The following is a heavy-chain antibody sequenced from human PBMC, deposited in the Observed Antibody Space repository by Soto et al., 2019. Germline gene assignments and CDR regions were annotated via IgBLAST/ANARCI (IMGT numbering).Heavy chain of an antibody. CDR3: AKGISSMWYPLDY. J-gene: IGHJ4*02. CDR1: GFTFSNYA. CDR2: ISGSGGST. D-gene: IGHD6-13*01. V-gene: IGHV3-23*01. Sequence: EVQLLESGGGLVQPGGSLRLSCAASGFTFSNYAMSWVRQAPGKGLEWVSAISGSGGSTYYADSVKGRFTVSSDSSKNNLYLQMNSLRAEDTAVYYCAKGISSMWYPLDYWGQGTLVAVGS.